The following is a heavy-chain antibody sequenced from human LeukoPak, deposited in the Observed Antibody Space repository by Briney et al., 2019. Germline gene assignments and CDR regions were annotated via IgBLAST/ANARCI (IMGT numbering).Heavy chain of an antibody. J-gene: IGHJ4*02. Sequence: GGSLRLSCAASGFTFSSYWMNWARQAPGKGLEWVASINHNGNVNYYVDSVKGRFTISRDNAKNSLYLQMNSLRAEDTAVYYCAREGANYWGQGTLVTVSS. CDR2: INHNGNVN. CDR1: GFTFSSYW. V-gene: IGHV3-7*03. CDR3: AREGANY. D-gene: IGHD1-26*01.